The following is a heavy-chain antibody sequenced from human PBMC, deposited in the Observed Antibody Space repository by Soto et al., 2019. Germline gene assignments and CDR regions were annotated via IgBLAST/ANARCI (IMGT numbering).Heavy chain of an antibody. CDR1: GGTFSSYA. J-gene: IGHJ4*02. Sequence: ASVKVSCKASGGTFSSYAISWVRQAPGQGLEWMGGIIPIFGTANYAQKFQGRVTITADESTSTAYMELSSLRSEDTAVYYCATRTTVTTGFDYWGQGTLVTVSS. V-gene: IGHV1-69*13. CDR2: IIPIFGTA. CDR3: ATRTTVTTGFDY. D-gene: IGHD4-17*01.